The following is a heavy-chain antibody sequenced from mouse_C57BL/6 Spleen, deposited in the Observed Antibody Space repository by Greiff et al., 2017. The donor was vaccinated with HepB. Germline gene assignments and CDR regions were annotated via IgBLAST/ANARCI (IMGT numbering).Heavy chain of an antibody. CDR1: GFTFSSYT. J-gene: IGHJ4*01. CDR2: ISGGGGNT. D-gene: IGHD1-1*01. Sequence: EVKLQESGGGLVKPGGSLKLSCAASGFTFSSYTMSWVRQTPEKRLEWVATISGGGGNTYYPDSVKGRFTISRDNAKNTLYLQMSSLRSEDTALYYCARLTTVYAMDYWGQGTSVTVSS. CDR3: ARLTTVYAMDY. V-gene: IGHV5-9*01.